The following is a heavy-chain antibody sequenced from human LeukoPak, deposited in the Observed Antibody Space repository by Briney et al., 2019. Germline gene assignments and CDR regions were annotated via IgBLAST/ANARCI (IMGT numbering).Heavy chain of an antibody. Sequence: SQTLSLTCTVSGGSISSADYYWSWIRQPAGKGLEWIGRIHTSGSTNYNPSLKSRVTISVDTSKNQFSLKLSSVTAADTAVYYCARGGGYDAFDIWGQGTMVTVSS. CDR3: ARGGGYDAFDI. CDR1: GGSISSADYY. J-gene: IGHJ3*02. D-gene: IGHD3-16*01. V-gene: IGHV4-61*02. CDR2: IHTSGST.